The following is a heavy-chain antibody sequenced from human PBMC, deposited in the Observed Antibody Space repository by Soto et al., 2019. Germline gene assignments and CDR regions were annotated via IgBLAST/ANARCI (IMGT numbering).Heavy chain of an antibody. V-gene: IGHV1-69*06. CDR1: GGTFSSYA. D-gene: IGHD6-19*01. Sequence: SVKVSCKASGGTFSSYAISWVRQAPGQGLEWMGGIIPIFGTANYAQKFQGRVTITADTSTSTVYMELSSLRSEDTAVYYCARGNSSGSPLGWFDPWGQGTLVTVSS. CDR3: ARGNSSGSPLGWFDP. CDR2: IIPIFGTA. J-gene: IGHJ5*02.